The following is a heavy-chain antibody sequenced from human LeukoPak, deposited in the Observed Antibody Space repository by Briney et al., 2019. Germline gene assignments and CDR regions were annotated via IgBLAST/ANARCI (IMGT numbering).Heavy chain of an antibody. D-gene: IGHD6-13*01. CDR1: GYSISSGYY. J-gene: IGHJ5*02. CDR2: IYHSGST. CDR3: ARIYSSSWFLNWFDP. Sequence: SETLSLTCTVSGYSISSGYYWGWIRQPPGKGLECIGTIYHSGSTYYNPSLKSRVTISVDTSKDQFSLKLNSVTAADTAVYYCARIYSSSWFLNWFDPWGQGTLVTVSS. V-gene: IGHV4-38-2*02.